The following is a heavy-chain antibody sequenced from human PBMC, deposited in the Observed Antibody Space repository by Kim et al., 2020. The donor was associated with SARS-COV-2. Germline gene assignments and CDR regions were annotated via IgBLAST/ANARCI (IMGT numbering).Heavy chain of an antibody. J-gene: IGHJ4*02. Sequence: YADSVQGRFTNSRDNAKNSLYLQMNSLRAEDTAVYYCARPSPADTAMVGYWGQGTLVTVSS. D-gene: IGHD5-18*01. V-gene: IGHV3-11*01. CDR3: ARPSPADTAMVGY.